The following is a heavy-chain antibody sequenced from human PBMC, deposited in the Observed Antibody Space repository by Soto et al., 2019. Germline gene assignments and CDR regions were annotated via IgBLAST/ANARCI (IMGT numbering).Heavy chain of an antibody. V-gene: IGHV1-2*04. D-gene: IGHD3-3*01. J-gene: IGHJ6*02. CDR1: GYTFTDYY. Sequence: GASVKVSCKASGYTFTDYYMHWVRQAPGQGLEWMGWINPNSGGTNYAQKFQGWVTMTRDTSISTAYMELSRLRSDDTAVYYCARGSRFSDFWSGPYYYYGMDVWGQGTTVTVSS. CDR3: ARGSRFSDFWSGPYYYYGMDV. CDR2: INPNSGGT.